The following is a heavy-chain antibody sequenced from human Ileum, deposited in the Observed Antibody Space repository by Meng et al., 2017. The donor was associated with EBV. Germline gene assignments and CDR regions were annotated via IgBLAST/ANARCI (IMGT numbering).Heavy chain of an antibody. CDR2: IYRGGGT. D-gene: IGHD2-2*02. CDR3: ARVRVIPAAIGFDY. Sequence: VKLQESGPGLVKPSGTLSLTCAVSGGSISSSDWWSWVRQPPGKGLEWIGEIYRGGGTNYNASLKSRVTISVDTSKNHFSLKLNSVTAADTAVYYCARVRVIPAAIGFDYWGQGTLVTVSS. J-gene: IGHJ4*02. V-gene: IGHV4-4*02. CDR1: GGSISSSDW.